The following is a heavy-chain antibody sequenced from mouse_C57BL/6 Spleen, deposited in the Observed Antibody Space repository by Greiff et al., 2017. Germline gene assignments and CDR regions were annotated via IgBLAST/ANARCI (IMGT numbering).Heavy chain of an antibody. J-gene: IGHJ2*01. CDR3: AREGGWLLLFDY. CDR1: GYTFTSYW. D-gene: IGHD2-3*01. V-gene: IGHV1-55*01. Sequence: QVQLQQPGAELVKPGASVKMSCKASGYTFTSYWITWVKQRPGQGLEWIGDIYPGSGSTNYNEKFKSKATLTVDTSSSPAYMQLSSLTSEDSAVYYCAREGGWLLLFDYWGQGTTLTVSS. CDR2: IYPGSGST.